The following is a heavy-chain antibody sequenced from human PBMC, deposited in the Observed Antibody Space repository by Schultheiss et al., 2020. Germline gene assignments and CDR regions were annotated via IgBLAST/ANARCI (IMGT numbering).Heavy chain of an antibody. J-gene: IGHJ5*02. CDR2: IYYSGST. CDR3: ARGGYYDFWSGYYTGMDWFDP. V-gene: IGHV4-59*01. D-gene: IGHD3-3*01. Sequence: SETLSLTCTVSGGSISSYYWSWIRQPPGKGLEWIGYIYYSGSTNYNPSLKSRVTISVDTSKNQFSLKLSSVTAADTAVYYCARGGYYDFWSGYYTGMDWFDPWGKGTLVTVAS. CDR1: GGSISSYY.